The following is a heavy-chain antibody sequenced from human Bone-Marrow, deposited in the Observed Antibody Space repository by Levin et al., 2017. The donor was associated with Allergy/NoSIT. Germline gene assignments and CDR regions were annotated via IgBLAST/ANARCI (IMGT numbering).Heavy chain of an antibody. D-gene: IGHD6-6*01. CDR1: GYTFKDYY. Sequence: ASVKVSCKASGYTFKDYYIHWVRQAPGQGLEWMGWIHPDTGDTNYAQTFRGRVTMTRDTSINTAYLDLTTLRSDDTAVYYCAREKISRPRFWFDPWGQGTLVTVSS. V-gene: IGHV1-2*02. CDR3: AREKISRPRFWFDP. CDR2: IHPDTGDT. J-gene: IGHJ5*02.